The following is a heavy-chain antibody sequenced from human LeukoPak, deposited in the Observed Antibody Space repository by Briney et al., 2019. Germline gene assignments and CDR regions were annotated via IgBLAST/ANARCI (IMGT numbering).Heavy chain of an antibody. CDR3: ARGGSGSYYAFDY. CDR1: GYSISSGYY. D-gene: IGHD1-26*01. V-gene: IGHV4-38-2*02. J-gene: IGHJ4*02. CDR2: IYHSGST. Sequence: SETLSLTCTVSGYSISSGYYWGWIRQPPGKGLEWIGSIYHSGSTYYNPSLKSRVTISVDTSKNQFSLKLSSVTAADTAVYYCARGGSGSYYAFDYWGQGTLVTVSS.